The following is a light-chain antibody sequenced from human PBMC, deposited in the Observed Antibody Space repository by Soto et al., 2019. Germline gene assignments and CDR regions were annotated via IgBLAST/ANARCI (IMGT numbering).Light chain of an antibody. CDR2: DVS. Sequence: QCVLTQPASASGSPGQSVTISCTGTSSDVGGYNYVSWYQQHPGKAPKFIIYDVSKRPSGVPDRFSGSKSGNTASLTVSGLQAEDEADYYCSSYAGSNSYVFGTGTKVT. CDR1: SSDVGGYNY. CDR3: SSYAGSNSYV. J-gene: IGLJ1*01. V-gene: IGLV2-8*01.